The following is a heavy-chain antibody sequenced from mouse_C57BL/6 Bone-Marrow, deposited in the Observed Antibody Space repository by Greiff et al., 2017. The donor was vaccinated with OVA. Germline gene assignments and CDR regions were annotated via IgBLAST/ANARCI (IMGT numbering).Heavy chain of an antibody. Sequence: DVMLVESGGGLVKPGGSLKLSCAASGFTFSDYGMHWVRQAPEKGLEWVAYISSGSSTIYYADTVKGRFTISRDNAKNTLFLQMTSLRSEDTAMYYCARETTVVATLDYWGQGTTLTVSS. J-gene: IGHJ2*01. D-gene: IGHD1-1*01. CDR1: GFTFSDYG. CDR3: ARETTVVATLDY. CDR2: ISSGSSTI. V-gene: IGHV5-17*01.